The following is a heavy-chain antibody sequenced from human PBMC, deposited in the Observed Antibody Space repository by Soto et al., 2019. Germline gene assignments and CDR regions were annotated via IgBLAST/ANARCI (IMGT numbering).Heavy chain of an antibody. CDR2: ISGGGGST. V-gene: IGHV3-23*01. CDR3: AKPLPQKASNKYVALYYYYYGMDV. J-gene: IGHJ6*02. Sequence: HPGGSLRLSCAASGFTFSNFAMSWVRQAPGKGLEWVSAISGGGGSTYYADSVKGRFTISRDNSKNTLHLQMNSLRAEDTAVYYCAKPLPQKASNKYVALYYYYYGMDVWGQGTTVTVSS. CDR1: GFTFSNFA. D-gene: IGHD2-15*01.